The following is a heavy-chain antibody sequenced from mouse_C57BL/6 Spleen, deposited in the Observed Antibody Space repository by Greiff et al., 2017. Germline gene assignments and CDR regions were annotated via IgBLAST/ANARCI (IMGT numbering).Heavy chain of an antibody. Sequence: QVQLQQPGAELVKPGASVKLSCKASGYPFTSYWMHWVKQRPGRGLEWIGRIAPNSGGTKYNEKFKSKATLTVDKPASTAYMQLSSLTSEDSADYYCARGDHSGLYAMDYWGQGTSVTVSS. CDR1: GYPFTSYW. D-gene: IGHD3-2*02. J-gene: IGHJ4*01. CDR2: IAPNSGGT. V-gene: IGHV1-72*01. CDR3: ARGDHSGLYAMDY.